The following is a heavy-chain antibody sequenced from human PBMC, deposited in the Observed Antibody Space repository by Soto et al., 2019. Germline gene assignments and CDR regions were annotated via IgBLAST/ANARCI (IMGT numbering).Heavy chain of an antibody. D-gene: IGHD1-1*01. V-gene: IGHV4-59*01. Sequence: SETLSLTCTVSGGSISSYYWSWIRQPPGKGLEWIGYIYYSGSTNYNPSLKSRVTISVDTSKNQFSLKLSSVTAADTAVYYCARGLAPVRTCPHIYCYDYLRKGTRGTASS. CDR3: ARGLAPVRTCPHIYCYDY. CDR2: IYYSGST. J-gene: IGHJ4*02. CDR1: GGSISSYY.